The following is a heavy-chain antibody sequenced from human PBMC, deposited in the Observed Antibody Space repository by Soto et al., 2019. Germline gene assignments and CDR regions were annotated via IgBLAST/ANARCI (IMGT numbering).Heavy chain of an antibody. Sequence: PSETLSLTCTVTGGSISSYYWSWIRQPPGKGLEWIGCIYYGGSTNYNPSLKSRITISVDTSKNQFSLKISSVTAADTAVYYWARVKVATISTADAFDIWGQGTMVTVSS. J-gene: IGHJ3*02. D-gene: IGHD5-12*01. CDR3: ARVKVATISTADAFDI. CDR2: IYYGGST. CDR1: GGSISSYY. V-gene: IGHV4-59*08.